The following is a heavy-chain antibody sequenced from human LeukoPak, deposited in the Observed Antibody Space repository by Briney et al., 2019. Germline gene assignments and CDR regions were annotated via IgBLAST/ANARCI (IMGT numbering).Heavy chain of an antibody. CDR2: SRNKANSYTT. Sequence: GGSLRLSCAASGFTFSSYGMHWVRQTPGKGLEWIARSRNKANSYTTVYAASVQGRFTISRDVSKNSLYLQMNSLQSDDTALYYCVRGFNSFDVWGQGTMVTVSS. CDR1: GFTFSSYG. CDR3: VRGFNSFDV. J-gene: IGHJ3*01. V-gene: IGHV3-72*01.